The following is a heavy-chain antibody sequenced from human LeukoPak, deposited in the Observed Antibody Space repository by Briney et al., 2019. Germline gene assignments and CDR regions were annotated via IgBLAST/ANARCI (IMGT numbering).Heavy chain of an antibody. CDR3: ARAFYYGSKSPYFFDH. V-gene: IGHV1-8*01. CDR2: MNSNSGKT. D-gene: IGHD3-10*01. J-gene: IGHJ4*02. Sequence: ASVKVSCKASGYTFTSYDINWVRQATGQGPEWMGWMNSNSGKTEYTQKFQGRVTMTSDTAIDTAYMELTGLTSEDTAFYYCARAFYYGSKSPYFFDHWGQGTLVTVSS. CDR1: GYTFTSYD.